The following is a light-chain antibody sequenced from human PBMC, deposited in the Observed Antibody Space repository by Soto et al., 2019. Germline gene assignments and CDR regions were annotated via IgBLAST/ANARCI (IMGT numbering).Light chain of an antibody. V-gene: IGKV1-39*01. CDR1: QSIRSY. Sequence: DIQMTQSPSSLSASVGDRVTITCRASQSIRSYLNWYQQKPGKAPKLLIYAASSLQSGVPSRFSGSGYGTDFTLTISSLQPEDFATYYCQQSYSTPWTFGQGTKVEIK. CDR2: AAS. J-gene: IGKJ1*01. CDR3: QQSYSTPWT.